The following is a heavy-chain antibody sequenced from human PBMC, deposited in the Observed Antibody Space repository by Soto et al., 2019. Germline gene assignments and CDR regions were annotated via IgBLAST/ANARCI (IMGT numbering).Heavy chain of an antibody. CDR2: ISAYNGNT. CDR1: GSSFTSVC. V-gene: IGHV1-18*01. Sequence: SEIASGSSFTSVCIRLLRQSSGQGLEWMGWISAYNGNTNYAQKLQGRVTMTTDTSTSTAYMELRSLRSDDTAVYYCARAPYNWNYGYYYYYGMDVWGQGTTVTVS. D-gene: IGHD1-7*01. CDR3: ARAPYNWNYGYYYYYGMDV. J-gene: IGHJ6*02.